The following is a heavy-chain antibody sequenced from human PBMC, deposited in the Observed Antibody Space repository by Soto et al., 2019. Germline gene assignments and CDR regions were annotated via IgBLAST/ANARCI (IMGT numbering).Heavy chain of an antibody. CDR2: IKRDGSTT. V-gene: IGHV3-74*01. CDR3: ARGAINYYYEDV. J-gene: IGHJ6*03. Sequence: PGGSLRLSCAASGFTFSAYWMHWVRQAPGKGLEWVSRIKRDGSTTNYAGSVKGRFTISRDNAKNTLYLEMNSLRVEDTADYYCARGAINYYYEDVWGKGTMVTVSS. CDR1: GFTFSAYW.